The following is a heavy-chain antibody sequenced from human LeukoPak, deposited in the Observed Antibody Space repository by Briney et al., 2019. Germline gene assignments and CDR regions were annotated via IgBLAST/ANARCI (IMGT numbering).Heavy chain of an antibody. J-gene: IGHJ4*02. D-gene: IGHD5-24*01. Sequence: SETLSLTCTVSGGSISSGDFYWIWIRQPPGKGLEWIGYIYYSGSTYYNPSLKSRVTISVDTSKNQFSLKLSSVTAADTAVYYCARVEMATIIDYWGQGTLVTVSS. CDR1: GGSISSGDFY. CDR3: ARVEMATIIDY. V-gene: IGHV4-30-4*01. CDR2: IYYSGST.